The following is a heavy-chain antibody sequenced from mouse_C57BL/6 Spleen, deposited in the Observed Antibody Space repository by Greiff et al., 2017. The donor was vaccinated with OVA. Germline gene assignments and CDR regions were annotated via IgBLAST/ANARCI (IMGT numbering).Heavy chain of an antibody. CDR2: IDPETGGT. CDR3: TRGRDYDGG. V-gene: IGHV1-15*01. Sequence: QVQLKQSGAELVRPGASVTLSCKASGYTFTDYEMHWVKQTPVLGLEWIGAIDPETGGTAYNQKFKGKAILTADKSSSTAYMELRSLTSEDSAVYYCTRGRDYDGGWGQGTLVTVSA. D-gene: IGHD2-4*01. CDR1: GYTFTDYE. J-gene: IGHJ3*01.